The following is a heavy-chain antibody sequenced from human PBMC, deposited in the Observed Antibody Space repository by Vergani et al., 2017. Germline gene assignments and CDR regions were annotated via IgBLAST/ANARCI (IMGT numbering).Heavy chain of an antibody. V-gene: IGHV4-4*07. Sequence: QVQLQESGPGLVKPSETLSLTCTVSGGSISSYYWSWIRQPAGKGLEWIGRIYTSGSTNYNPSLKSRVTMSVDTSKNQFSLKLSSVTAADTAVYYCARAATYSSSWAGPNPTWLRKKYNWFDPWGQGTLVTVSS. CDR1: GGSISSYY. CDR3: ARAATYSSSWAGPNPTWLRKKYNWFDP. CDR2: IYTSGST. J-gene: IGHJ5*02. D-gene: IGHD6-13*01.